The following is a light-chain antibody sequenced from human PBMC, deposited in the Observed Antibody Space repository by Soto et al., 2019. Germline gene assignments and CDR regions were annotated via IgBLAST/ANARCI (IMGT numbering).Light chain of an antibody. CDR2: GAS. Sequence: DKVLAQAPATLSVSPGERVTLSCRASQSVYSYLAWYQQKPGQAPRLLIYGASTRATGIPARFSGSGSGTEFTLTISSLQSEDFAVYYCQQYSDWPLTFGGGTKVDIK. CDR3: QQYSDWPLT. J-gene: IGKJ4*01. V-gene: IGKV3-15*01. CDR1: QSVYSY.